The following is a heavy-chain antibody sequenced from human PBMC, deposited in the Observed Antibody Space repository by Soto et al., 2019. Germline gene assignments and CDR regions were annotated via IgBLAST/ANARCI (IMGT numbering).Heavy chain of an antibody. V-gene: IGHV3-48*03. CDR2: ISSSGSTI. D-gene: IGHD3-22*01. CDR3: ARDVWYDSSGYYYVNDAFDI. CDR1: GFTFSSYE. J-gene: IGHJ3*02. Sequence: GGALRLSCAASGFTFSSYEMNWVRQSPGKGLEWVSYISSSGSTIYYADSVKGRFTISRDNAKNSLHLQMNSLRAEDTAVYYCARDVWYDSSGYYYVNDAFDIWGQGTMVTVSS.